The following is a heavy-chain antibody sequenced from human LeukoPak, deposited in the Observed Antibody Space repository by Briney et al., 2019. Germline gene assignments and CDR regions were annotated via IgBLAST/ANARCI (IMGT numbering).Heavy chain of an antibody. CDR3: AKLAGPSVTNPTTFDY. Sequence: PGGSLRLSCAASGFTFSSYAMSWVRQAPGKGLEWVSAISGSGGSTYYADSVKGRFTISRDNSKNTLYLQMNSLRAEDTAVYYCAKLAGPSVTNPTTFDYWGQGTLVTVSS. J-gene: IGHJ4*02. D-gene: IGHD4-17*01. V-gene: IGHV3-23*01. CDR1: GFTFSSYA. CDR2: ISGSGGST.